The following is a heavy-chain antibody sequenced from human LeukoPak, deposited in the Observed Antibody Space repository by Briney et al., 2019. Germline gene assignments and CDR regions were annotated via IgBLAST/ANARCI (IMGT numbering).Heavy chain of an antibody. J-gene: IGHJ6*02. V-gene: IGHV3-30*18. CDR1: GFTFTNYG. CDR2: ISYDGSNK. CDR3: AKASIYVYYGMDV. Sequence: GGSLRLSCAASGFTFTNYGMHWVRQAPGKGLEWVAVISYDGSNKYYAGAVKGRFTISRDNSKNTLNLQMNSLRVEDTAVYYCAKASIYVYYGMDVWGQGTTVTVSS. D-gene: IGHD3-16*02.